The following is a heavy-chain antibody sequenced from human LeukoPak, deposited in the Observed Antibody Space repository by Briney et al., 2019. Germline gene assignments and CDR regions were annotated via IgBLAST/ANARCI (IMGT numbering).Heavy chain of an antibody. J-gene: IGHJ5*02. CDR3: ARDYGGNTNWFDP. Sequence: SVKSSCKASGDTFSSYAISWVRQAPGQGLEWIGGIIPIFGTANYAQKFQGRVTITTDESTSTAYMELSSLRSEDTAVYYCARDYGGNTNWFDPWGQGTLVTVSS. V-gene: IGHV1-69*05. CDR1: GDTFSSYA. D-gene: IGHD4-23*01. CDR2: IIPIFGTA.